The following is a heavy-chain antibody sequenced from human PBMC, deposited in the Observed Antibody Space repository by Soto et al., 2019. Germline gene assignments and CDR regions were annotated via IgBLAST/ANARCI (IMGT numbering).Heavy chain of an antibody. V-gene: IGHV4-34*01. D-gene: IGHD3-10*01. CDR1: GGSISGYD. CDR2: INHSGST. J-gene: IGHJ3*02. CDR3: ARDTLRITMVRGVIRKHDAFDI. Sequence: SETMSLTCAVYGGSISGYDWSWISKTTGKGLEWIGEINHSGSTNYNPSLKSRVTISVDTSKNQFSLKLSSVTAADTAVYYCARDTLRITMVRGVIRKHDAFDIWGQGTMVTVSS.